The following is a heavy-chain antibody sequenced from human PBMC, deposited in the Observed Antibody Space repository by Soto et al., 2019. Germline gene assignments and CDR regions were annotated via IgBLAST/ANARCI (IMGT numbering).Heavy chain of an antibody. V-gene: IGHV1-18*04. D-gene: IGHD6-25*01. CDR1: GYMFASFG. CDR2: ISAYTGNP. CDR3: AGDRAAYARNFYACDF. Sequence: QVQLVQSGAEVKKSGASVKVSCKASGYMFASFGIRWVRQAPGQGLEWMGWISAYTGNPKYAQKVQDRVTFTKDTSPITAYIELRSLRSDDTAMYFCAGDRAAYARNFYACDFWGQGTMVTFSS. J-gene: IGHJ3*01.